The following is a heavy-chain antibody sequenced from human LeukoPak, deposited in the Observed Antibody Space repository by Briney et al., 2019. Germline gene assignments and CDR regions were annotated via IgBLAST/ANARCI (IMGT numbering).Heavy chain of an antibody. D-gene: IGHD5-18*01. J-gene: IGHJ4*02. Sequence: GASVKVSCKASGCTFSSYTISWVRQAPGQGLEWMGRIIPILGIANYAQKFQGRVTITADKSTSTAYMELSSLRSEDTAVYYCAAALTGNTAMNYWGQGTLVTVSS. CDR3: AAALTGNTAMNY. CDR2: IIPILGIA. CDR1: GCTFSSYT. V-gene: IGHV1-69*02.